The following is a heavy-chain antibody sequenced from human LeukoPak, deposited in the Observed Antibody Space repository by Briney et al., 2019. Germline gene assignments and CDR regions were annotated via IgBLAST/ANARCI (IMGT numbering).Heavy chain of an antibody. CDR3: ASNLGYCSGGSCYSFGY. CDR2: MNPNSGNT. V-gene: IGHV1-8*01. Sequence: GASVKVSCTASGYTFTSYDINWVRQATGQGLEWMGWMNPNSGNTGYAQKFQGRVTMTRNTSISTAYMELSSLRSEDTAVYYCASNLGYCSGGSCYSFGYWGQGTLVTASS. D-gene: IGHD2-15*01. J-gene: IGHJ4*02. CDR1: GYTFTSYD.